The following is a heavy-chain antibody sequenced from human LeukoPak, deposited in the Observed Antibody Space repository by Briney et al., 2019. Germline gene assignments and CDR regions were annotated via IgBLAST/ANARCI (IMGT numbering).Heavy chain of an antibody. V-gene: IGHV3-30*04. CDR3: ARDYASGSYYNISEN. CDR2: ISYDGNTE. D-gene: IGHD3-10*01. CDR1: GFTFNFYA. Sequence: GGSLRLSCAASGFTFNFYAMYWVRQAPGKGLEWVAVISYDGNTEYYPDSVKGRFTVSRDNSNNTLYLQMNSLRAEDTAVYYCARDYASGSYYNISENWGQGTLVTVSS. J-gene: IGHJ4*02.